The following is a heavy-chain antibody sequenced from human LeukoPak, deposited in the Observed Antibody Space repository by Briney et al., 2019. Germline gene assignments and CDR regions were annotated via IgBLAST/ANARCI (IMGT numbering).Heavy chain of an antibody. J-gene: IGHJ4*02. D-gene: IGHD3-3*01. Sequence: GASVKVSCKASGYTFTGYYMHWVRQAPGQGLEWMGWINPNSGGTNYAQKFQGRVTMTRDTSISTAYMELSRLRSDDTAVYYCANSYYDFWSGYSGFDYWGQGTLVTVSS. V-gene: IGHV1-2*02. CDR1: GYTFTGYY. CDR3: ANSYYDFWSGYSGFDY. CDR2: INPNSGGT.